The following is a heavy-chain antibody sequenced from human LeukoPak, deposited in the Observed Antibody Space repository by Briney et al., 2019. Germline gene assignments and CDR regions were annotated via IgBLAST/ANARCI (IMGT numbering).Heavy chain of an antibody. J-gene: IGHJ6*03. D-gene: IGHD6-6*01. CDR1: GDSVSSNSAA. CDR2: TYYRSKWYN. V-gene: IGHV6-1*01. Sequence: SQTLSLTCAISGDSVSSNSAAWNWIRQSPSRGLEWLGRTYYRSKWYNDYAVSVKSRITINPDTSKNQFSLQLNSVTPEDTAVYYCARDLIKGLASIAARRHPGQTDYYYYMDVWGKGTTVTVSS. CDR3: ARDLIKGLASIAARRHPGQTDYYYYMDV.